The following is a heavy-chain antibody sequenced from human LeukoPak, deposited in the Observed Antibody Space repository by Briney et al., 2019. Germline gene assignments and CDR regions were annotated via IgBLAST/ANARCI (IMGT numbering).Heavy chain of an antibody. CDR2: VYSTGST. V-gene: IGHV4-61*10. J-gene: IGHJ3*02. D-gene: IGHD3/OR15-3a*01. CDR3: ARDDLTLDI. Sequence: PSETLSLTCTVSGGSVSTDSYYWSWIRQPAGRGLEWIGRVYSTGSTNYNPSLKSRVTMSVDTSKNQFSLKLSSVTAADTAVYYCARDDLTLDIWGQGTMVTVSS. CDR1: GGSVSTDSYY.